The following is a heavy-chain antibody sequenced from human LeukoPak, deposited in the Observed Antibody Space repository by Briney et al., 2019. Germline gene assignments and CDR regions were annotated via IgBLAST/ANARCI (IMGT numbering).Heavy chain of an antibody. CDR3: AGGTYYFDY. CDR1: GGSFSDYS. J-gene: IGHJ4*02. CDR2: INHSGST. D-gene: IGHD3-16*01. V-gene: IGHV4-34*01. Sequence: SETLSLTCAVYGGSFSDYSWNWIRQPPGKGLEWIGEINHSGSTNCNPSLKSRVTISVDTSKNQFSLKLSSVTAADTAVYCCAGGTYYFDYWGQGTLVTVSS.